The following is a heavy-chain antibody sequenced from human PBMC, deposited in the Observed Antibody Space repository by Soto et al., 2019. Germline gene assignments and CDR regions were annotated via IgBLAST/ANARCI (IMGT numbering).Heavy chain of an antibody. J-gene: IGHJ5*02. Sequence: ASVKVSCKASGYTFTSYGISWVRQAPGQGLEWMGWISAYNGNTNYAQKLQGRVTMTTDTSTSTAYMELRSLRSDDTAVYYCANTGYSSSWYEGWFDPWGQGTLVTVSS. V-gene: IGHV1-18*01. CDR3: ANTGYSSSWYEGWFDP. CDR2: ISAYNGNT. CDR1: GYTFTSYG. D-gene: IGHD6-13*01.